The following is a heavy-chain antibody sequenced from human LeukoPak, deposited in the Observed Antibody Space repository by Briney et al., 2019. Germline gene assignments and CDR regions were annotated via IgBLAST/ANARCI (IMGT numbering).Heavy chain of an antibody. V-gene: IGHV4-59*01. J-gene: IGHJ5*02. CDR3: ARAQGAYSGSHCKWFGP. CDR1: GGSISSYY. D-gene: IGHD1-26*01. CDR2: IYYSGST. Sequence: SETLSLTCTVSGGSISSYYWSWIRQPPGKGLEWIGYIYYSGSTNYNPSLKSRVTISVDTSKNQFSLKPSSVTAADTAVYYCARAQGAYSGSHCKWFGPWGQGTLVTVSS.